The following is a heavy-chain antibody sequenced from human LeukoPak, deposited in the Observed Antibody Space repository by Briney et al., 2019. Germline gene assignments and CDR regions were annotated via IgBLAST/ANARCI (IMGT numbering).Heavy chain of an antibody. CDR1: GYTFTTYG. D-gene: IGHD1-26*01. V-gene: IGHV1-18*01. Sequence: VASVTVSCKASGYTFTTYGVSWVRQAPGQGLEWMGWISAYNGNTNYAQKLQGRVTMTTDTSTSTAYMELRSLRSDDTAVYYCARAPGETVGPPDKYYFDYWGQGTLVTVSP. CDR2: ISAYNGNT. CDR3: ARAPGETVGPPDKYYFDY. J-gene: IGHJ4*02.